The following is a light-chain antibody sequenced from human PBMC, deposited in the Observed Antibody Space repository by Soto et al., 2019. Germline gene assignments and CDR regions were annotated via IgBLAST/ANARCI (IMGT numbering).Light chain of an antibody. CDR3: QQYYSTLLT. CDR2: WAS. CDR1: QSVLYSSNNENY. Sequence: DIVMTQSPDSLAVSLGERATINCKSSQSVLYSSNNENYLAWYQQKPGQPPKLLIYWASTRESGVPDRFSGSGSGTDFTLTISSLQAEDVAVYYCQQYYSTLLTFGGGTTVEIK. J-gene: IGKJ4*01. V-gene: IGKV4-1*01.